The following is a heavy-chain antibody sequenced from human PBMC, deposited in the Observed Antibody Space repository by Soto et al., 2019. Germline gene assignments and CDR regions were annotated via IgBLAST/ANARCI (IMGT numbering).Heavy chain of an antibody. CDR1: GYTFTSYN. Sequence: ASVKVSCKESGYTFTSYNVHWVRQAPGQGLEWMGMIHPSGGSTSYAQSFQGSVTMTRDTSTSTVYMELSSLRSEDTAVYYCARGGYFDVSGYYDYWGQGTLVTVSS. D-gene: IGHD3-22*01. CDR2: IHPSGGST. J-gene: IGHJ4*02. V-gene: IGHV1-46*01. CDR3: ARGGYFDVSGYYDY.